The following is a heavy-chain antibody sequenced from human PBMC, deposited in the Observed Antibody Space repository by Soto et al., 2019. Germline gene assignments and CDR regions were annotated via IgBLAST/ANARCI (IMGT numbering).Heavy chain of an antibody. J-gene: IGHJ5*02. D-gene: IGHD3-10*01. V-gene: IGHV4-31*03. Sequence: QVQLQESGPGLVKPSQTLSLTCTVSGGSISSGGYYWSWIRQHPGKGLEWIGYIYYSGSTYYNPSLKSRVTISVDTSKNQFSLKLSSVTAADTAVYYCARYESPWGGEYNWFDPWGQGTLVTVSS. CDR3: ARYESPWGGEYNWFDP. CDR2: IYYSGST. CDR1: GGSISSGGYY.